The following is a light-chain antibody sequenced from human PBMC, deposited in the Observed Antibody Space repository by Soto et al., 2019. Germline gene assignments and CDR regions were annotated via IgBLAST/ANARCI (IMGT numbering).Light chain of an antibody. CDR3: XXXXXSXGT. V-gene: IGKV3-20*01. CDR1: QSVSSSY. J-gene: IGKJ1*01. Sequence: EIVLTQSPGTLSLSPGERXTLSXRASQSVSSSYLAWYQQKPGQAPRLLIYGASSRATGIPDRFSGSGSGTDFTLTISRLEPXXXXXXXXXXXXXSXGTFGQGTKVEIK. CDR2: GAS.